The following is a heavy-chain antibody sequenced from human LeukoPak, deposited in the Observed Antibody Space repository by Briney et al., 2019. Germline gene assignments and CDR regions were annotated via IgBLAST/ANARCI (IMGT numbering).Heavy chain of an antibody. Sequence: GGSLRLSCAASGFTFSSYWMSWVRQAPGKGLEWVANIKQDGSEKSYVDSVKGRFTISRDNTKNSLYLQMNSLRAEDTAVYFCAREWAGPSFDYWGQGTLVTVSS. CDR2: IKQDGSEK. V-gene: IGHV3-7*01. CDR3: AREWAGPSFDY. D-gene: IGHD6-19*01. CDR1: GFTFSSYW. J-gene: IGHJ4*02.